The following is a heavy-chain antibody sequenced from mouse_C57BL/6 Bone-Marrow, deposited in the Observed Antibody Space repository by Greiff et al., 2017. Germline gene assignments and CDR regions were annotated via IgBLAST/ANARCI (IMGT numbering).Heavy chain of an antibody. V-gene: IGHV1-64*01. D-gene: IGHD1-1*01. Sequence: VQLQQPGAELVKPGASVKLSCKASGYTFTSYWMHWVKQRPGKGLEWIGMIHPNSGSTNYNEKFKGKATLTADKSSSTAYMQHNSLTSDDSAVYCCARSNYSWFAYWGQGTLVTVSA. CDR3: ARSNYSWFAY. CDR2: IHPNSGST. J-gene: IGHJ3*01. CDR1: GYTFTSYW.